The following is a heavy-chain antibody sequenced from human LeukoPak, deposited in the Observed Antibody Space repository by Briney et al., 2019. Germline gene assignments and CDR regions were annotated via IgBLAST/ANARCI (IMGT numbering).Heavy chain of an antibody. J-gene: IGHJ4*02. CDR1: GFTFSNAW. D-gene: IGHD6-13*01. CDR3: TTGLRLAGIAGNY. CDR2: IKSKTDGGTT. Sequence: GGSLKLSCAASGFTFSNAWMNWVRQAPGKGLEWVGRIKSKTDGGTTDYAAPVRGRFTISRDDSKNTLYLQMNSLKTEDTAVYYCTTGLRLAGIAGNYWGQGTLVTVSS. V-gene: IGHV3-15*07.